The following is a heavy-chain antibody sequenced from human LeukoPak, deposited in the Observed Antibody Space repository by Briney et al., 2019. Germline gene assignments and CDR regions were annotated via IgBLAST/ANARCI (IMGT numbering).Heavy chain of an antibody. CDR3: ARDSGYSSGWVYYFDY. CDR1: GYTFTGYY. CDR2: INPNSGGT. J-gene: IGHJ4*02. V-gene: IGHV1-2*02. D-gene: IGHD6-19*01. Sequence: ASVKVSCKASGYTFTGYYMHWVRQAPGQGLEWMGWINPNSGGTNYAQKFQGRVTMTRDTSISTAYMELSRLRSDDTAVYYCARDSGYSSGWVYYFDYWGQGTLVTVSS.